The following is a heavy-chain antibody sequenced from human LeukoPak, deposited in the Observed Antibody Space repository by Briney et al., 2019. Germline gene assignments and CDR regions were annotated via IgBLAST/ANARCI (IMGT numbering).Heavy chain of an antibody. CDR2: ISGSGGST. D-gene: IGHD1-26*01. V-gene: IGHV3-23*01. CDR3: AILSLYSGRYSFDY. Sequence: PGGSLRLSCAASGFTFSSYAMSWVRQAPGKGLEWVSAISGSGGSTYYADSVKGRFTISRDNSKNTLYLQMNSLRAEDTAVYYCAILSLYSGRYSFDYWGQGTLVTVSS. CDR1: GFTFSSYA. J-gene: IGHJ4*02.